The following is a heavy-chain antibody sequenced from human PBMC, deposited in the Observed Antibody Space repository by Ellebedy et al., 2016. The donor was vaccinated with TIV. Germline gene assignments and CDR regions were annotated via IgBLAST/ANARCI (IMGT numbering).Heavy chain of an antibody. CDR1: GYTFTNYA. D-gene: IGHD1-7*01. V-gene: IGHV1-3*01. CDR2: INSANGNT. J-gene: IGHJ5*02. Sequence: AASVKVSCKASGYTFTNYAIHWVRQAPGHRLEWMGWINSANGNTKYSQKFQGRVTITRDTSASTAYMELSSLRSEDTAVYFRALNLETGTSWFNPWGQGTLVTVSS. CDR3: ALNLETGTSWFNP.